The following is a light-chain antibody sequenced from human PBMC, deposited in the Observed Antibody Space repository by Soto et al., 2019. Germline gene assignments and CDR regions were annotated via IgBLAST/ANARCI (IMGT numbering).Light chain of an antibody. CDR3: QHFGTSPLT. J-gene: IGKJ4*01. Sequence: EIGLTQSPGTLSLSPGEIATLSCRASQSLSSRSLAWYQQRPGQAPRLLIYSASSRATGIPDRFTGSGSGTDFTLTISRLDPEDFALYYCQHFGTSPLTFGGGTKVEIK. V-gene: IGKV3-20*01. CDR1: QSLSSRS. CDR2: SAS.